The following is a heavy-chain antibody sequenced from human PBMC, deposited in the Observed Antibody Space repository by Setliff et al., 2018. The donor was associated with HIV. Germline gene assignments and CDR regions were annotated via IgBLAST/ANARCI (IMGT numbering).Heavy chain of an antibody. V-gene: IGHV4-34*01. CDR1: GGSFSDYY. CDR3: AGENPDGWLHHYTHV. Sequence: PSETLSLTCTVSGGSFSDYYWSWIRQPPGKGLEWIGEINHSGTTNSNPSLKSRVTISVDKSKNQFSLRLTSVTAADTAVYYRAGENPDGWLHHYTHVLGKGTTVTVSS. CDR2: INHSGTT. D-gene: IGHD2-15*01. J-gene: IGHJ6*03.